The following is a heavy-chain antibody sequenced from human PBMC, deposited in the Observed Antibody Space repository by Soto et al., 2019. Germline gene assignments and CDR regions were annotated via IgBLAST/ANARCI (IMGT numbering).Heavy chain of an antibody. CDR3: ARLGPEGYCSGGSCDQFIVS. Sequence: SETLSLTCTVSGGSISPYYWSWIRQPPGKGLEWVGYIYYGGTSSYNPSLKSRVTIALETSKSQISLRLTSVTAADTAVYYCARLGPEGYCSGGSCDQFIVSWCEGTLLTVS. V-gene: IGHV4-59*08. CDR1: GGSISPYY. J-gene: IGHJ4*02. D-gene: IGHD2-15*01. CDR2: IYYGGTS.